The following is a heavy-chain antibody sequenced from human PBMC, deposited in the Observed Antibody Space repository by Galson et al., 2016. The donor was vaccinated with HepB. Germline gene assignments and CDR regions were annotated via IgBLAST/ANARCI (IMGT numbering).Heavy chain of an antibody. CDR1: GFTFSAYW. CDR2: IKQDGRET. V-gene: IGHV3-7*04. J-gene: IGHJ2*01. D-gene: IGHD3-10*01. Sequence: SLRLSCAASGFTFSAYWMTWVRQAPGKGLEWVANIKQDGRETYYGDSVKGRFTISRDTSNNTVYLEMRSLRAEDTAVYDCAKELNSGQTITFAGWYFDLWGRGTLVTVSS. CDR3: AKELNSGQTITFAGWYFDL.